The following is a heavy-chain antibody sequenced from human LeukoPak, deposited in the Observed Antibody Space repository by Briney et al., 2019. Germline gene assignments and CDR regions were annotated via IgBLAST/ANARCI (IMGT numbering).Heavy chain of an antibody. Sequence: ASVKVSCKASGYTFTGYYMHWVRQAPGQGLEWMGWINPNSGGTNYAQKFQGWVTMTRDTSISTAYMELSRLRSDDTAVYYCARATGPGYGSGSYYTDYYYYYGMDVWGQGTTVTVSS. CDR3: ARATGPGYGSGSYYTDYYYYYGMDV. D-gene: IGHD3-10*01. V-gene: IGHV1-2*04. J-gene: IGHJ6*02. CDR1: GYTFTGYY. CDR2: INPNSGGT.